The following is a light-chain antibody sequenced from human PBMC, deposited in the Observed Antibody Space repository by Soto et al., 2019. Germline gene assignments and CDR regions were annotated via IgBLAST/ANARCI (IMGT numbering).Light chain of an antibody. CDR3: QQLNDYPTT. J-gene: IGKJ5*01. CDR1: QGINYY. V-gene: IGKV1-9*01. CDR2: GTS. Sequence: IHLTQSPSSLSASVGDRVTISCRASQGINYYLAWYQQKPGQAPKLLIYGTSTLQSGVPSRFSGSGSGTDFTLNISGLQPEDFATYYCQQLNDYPTTFGQGTRLEI.